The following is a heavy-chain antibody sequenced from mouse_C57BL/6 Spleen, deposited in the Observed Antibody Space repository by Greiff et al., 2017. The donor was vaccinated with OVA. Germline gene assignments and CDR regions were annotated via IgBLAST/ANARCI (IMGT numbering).Heavy chain of an antibody. CDR3: ASYYYGSSSLYAMDY. D-gene: IGHD1-1*01. Sequence: VKLVESGPGLVQPSQSLSITCTVSGFSLTSYGVHWVRQSPGKGLEWLGVIWSGGSTDYNAAFISRLSISKDNSKSQVFFKMNSLQADDTAIYYCASYYYGSSSLYAMDYWGQGTSVTVSS. CDR1: GFSLTSYG. J-gene: IGHJ4*01. CDR2: IWSGGST. V-gene: IGHV2-2*01.